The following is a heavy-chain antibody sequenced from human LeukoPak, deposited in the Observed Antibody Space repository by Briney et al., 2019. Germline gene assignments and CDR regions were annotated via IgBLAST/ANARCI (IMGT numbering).Heavy chain of an antibody. CDR1: GYSFTSYW. V-gene: IGHV5-51*01. CDR3: ARQRAYYYDSSGYYYDFGFDY. Sequence: GESLKISCKGSGYSFTSYWIGWVRQMPGKGLEWMGIIYPGDSDTRYGPSFQGQVTISADKSISTAYLQWSSLKASDTAMYYCARQRAYYYDSSGYYYDFGFDYWGQGTLVTVSS. CDR2: IYPGDSDT. D-gene: IGHD3-22*01. J-gene: IGHJ4*02.